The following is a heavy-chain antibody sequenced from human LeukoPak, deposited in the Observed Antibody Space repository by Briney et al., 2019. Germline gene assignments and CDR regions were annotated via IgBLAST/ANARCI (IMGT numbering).Heavy chain of an antibody. V-gene: IGHV3-33*01. CDR3: VGLGENY. D-gene: IGHD3-10*01. J-gene: IGHJ4*02. Sequence: GGSLRLSCTASGFTFSSYGMHWVRQAPGRGLEWVALIWYDGTKKYYVDSVKGRLTVSRDNSKNILYVQMNSLRAEDTAVYYCVGLGENYWGQGTLVTVSS. CDR2: IWYDGTKK. CDR1: GFTFSSYG.